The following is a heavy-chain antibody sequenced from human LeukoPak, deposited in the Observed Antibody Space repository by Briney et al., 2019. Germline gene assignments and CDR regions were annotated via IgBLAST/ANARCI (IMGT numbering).Heavy chain of an antibody. Sequence: GGSLRLSCAASGFTFSSYAMHWVRQAPGKGLEWVAVISYDGSNKYYADSVKGRFTISRDNSKNTLYLQMNSLRAEDTAVYYCAKDLVRGVNLDAFDIWGQGTMVTVSS. CDR2: ISYDGSNK. J-gene: IGHJ3*02. CDR3: AKDLVRGVNLDAFDI. D-gene: IGHD3-10*01. V-gene: IGHV3-30*18. CDR1: GFTFSSYA.